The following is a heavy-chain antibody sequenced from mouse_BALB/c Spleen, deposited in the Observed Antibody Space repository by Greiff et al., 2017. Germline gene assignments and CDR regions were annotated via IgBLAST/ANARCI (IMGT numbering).Heavy chain of an antibody. D-gene: IGHD1-2*01. V-gene: IGHV5-17*02. CDR1: GFTFSSFG. CDR3: ARGTSTAFAY. CDR2: ISSGSSTI. Sequence: EVMLVESGGGLVQPGGSRKLSCAASGFTFSSFGMHWVRQAPEKGLEWVAYISSGSSTIYYADTVKGRFTISRDNPKNTLFLQMTSLRSEDTAMYYCARGTSTAFAYWGQGTLVTVSA. J-gene: IGHJ3*01.